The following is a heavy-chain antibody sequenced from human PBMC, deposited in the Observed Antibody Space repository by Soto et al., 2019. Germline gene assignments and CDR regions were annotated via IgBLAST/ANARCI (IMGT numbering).Heavy chain of an antibody. CDR3: SRTGCSGWYRGCWFDP. CDR2: IFSNDEK. D-gene: IGHD6-19*01. CDR1: GFSLSNASMG. Sequence: QVTLKESGPVLVKPTETLTLTCTVSGFSLSNASMGVSWIRQPPGKALEWLAHIFSNDEKSYSTSLKSRLTISKDTYKSQVVLTMTNMDPVDTATYSCSRTGCSGWYRGCWFDPWGQGTLVTVSS. J-gene: IGHJ5*02. V-gene: IGHV2-26*01.